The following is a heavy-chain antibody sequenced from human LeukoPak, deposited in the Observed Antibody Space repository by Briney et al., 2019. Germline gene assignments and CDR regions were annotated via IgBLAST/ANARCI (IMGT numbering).Heavy chain of an antibody. CDR3: ARDLSPVVRASPMGY. Sequence: GGSLRLSCAASGFTFTNYGMHWVRQAPGKGLEWVALITYDGYYKYYSDSVKGRFTISSDTSKNTPYLQMNSLRAEDTAVYYCARDLSPVVRASPMGYWGQGTPVTVSS. D-gene: IGHD3-10*01. CDR2: ITYDGYYK. CDR1: GFTFTNYG. J-gene: IGHJ4*02. V-gene: IGHV3-30*03.